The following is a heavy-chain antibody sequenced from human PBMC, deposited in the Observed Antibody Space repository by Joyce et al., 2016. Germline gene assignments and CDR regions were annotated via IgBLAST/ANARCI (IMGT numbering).Heavy chain of an antibody. CDR1: GGSISIHY. D-gene: IGHD7-27*01. J-gene: IGHJ6*02. CDR3: ARGLGTPYGMDV. V-gene: IGHV4-59*11. CDR2: IYYSGRT. Sequence: QVQLQESGPGLVKPSETLSLTCTVSGGSISIHYWSWIRQPPGKRLEWMGYIYYSGRTNYNPSLKSRVTISVDTSKNQFSLKLRSVSAADTAVYYCARGLGTPYGMDVWGQGTTVTVSS.